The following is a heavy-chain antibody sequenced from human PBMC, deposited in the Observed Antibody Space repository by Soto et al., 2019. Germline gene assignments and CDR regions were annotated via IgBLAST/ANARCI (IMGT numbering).Heavy chain of an antibody. Sequence: ASVKVSCKASGYTFTGYYMHWVRQAPGQGLEWMGWINPNSGGTNYAQKFQGWVTMTRDTSISTAYMELSRLRSDDTAVYYCARVGFSGLLRDSSGWNSNWYFDLXG. V-gene: IGHV1-2*04. D-gene: IGHD6-19*01. CDR3: ARVGFSGLLRDSSGWNSNWYFDL. CDR1: GYTFTGYY. J-gene: IGHJ2*01. CDR2: INPNSGGT.